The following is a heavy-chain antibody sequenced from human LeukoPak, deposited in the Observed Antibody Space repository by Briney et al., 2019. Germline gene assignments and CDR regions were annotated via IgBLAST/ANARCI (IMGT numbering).Heavy chain of an antibody. CDR1: GGSISNYY. V-gene: IGHV4-59*01. CDR3: AREVAAANFDY. CDR2: IYYSGST. Sequence: PSETLSLTCTVSGGSISNYYWSWIRQPPGKGLECIGYIYYSGSTNYNPSLKSRVTISVDTSKNQFSLKLSSVTAADTAVYYCAREVAAANFDYWGQGTLVTVSS. D-gene: IGHD6-13*01. J-gene: IGHJ4*02.